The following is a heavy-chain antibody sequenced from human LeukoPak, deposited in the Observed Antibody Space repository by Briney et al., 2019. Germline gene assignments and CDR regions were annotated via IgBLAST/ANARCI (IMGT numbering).Heavy chain of an antibody. CDR1: GYTFTGYY. V-gene: IGHV1-2*02. CDR2: INPNSGGT. CDR3: ATDSDHIVVVVAATGAFDI. Sequence: ASVKVSCKASGYTFTGYYMHWVRQAPGQGLEWMGWINPNSGGTNYAQKFQGRVTMTRDTSISTAYMELSRLRSDDTAVYYCATDSDHIVVVVAATGAFDIWGQGTMVTVSS. J-gene: IGHJ3*02. D-gene: IGHD2-15*01.